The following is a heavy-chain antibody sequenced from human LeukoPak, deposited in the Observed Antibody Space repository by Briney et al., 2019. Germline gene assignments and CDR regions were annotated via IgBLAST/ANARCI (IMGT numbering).Heavy chain of an antibody. D-gene: IGHD1-26*01. CDR1: GFTFSDYW. Sequence: GGSLRLSCAASGFTFSDYWMTWFRQGPGKGPERVASIEQDGSDIQYVDFVKGRFTISRDNGRNSVYLQMNSLRVEDTAVYYCARVTAWGYFDYWGQGTLVSVSS. V-gene: IGHV3-7*01. CDR3: ARVTAWGYFDY. CDR2: IEQDGSDI. J-gene: IGHJ4*02.